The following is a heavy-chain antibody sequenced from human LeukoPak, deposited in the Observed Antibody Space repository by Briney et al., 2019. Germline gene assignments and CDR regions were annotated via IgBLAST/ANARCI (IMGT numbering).Heavy chain of an antibody. J-gene: IGHJ4*02. Sequence: GGSLRLSCAASGFTFSSYGMHWVRQAPGKGLEWVAVISYDGSNKYYADSVKGRFTISRDNSKNTLYLQMNSLRAEDTAVYYCAKSARGYSSSWYVDYWGQGTLVTVSS. CDR3: AKSARGYSSSWYVDY. D-gene: IGHD6-13*01. CDR2: ISYDGSNK. V-gene: IGHV3-30*18. CDR1: GFTFSSYG.